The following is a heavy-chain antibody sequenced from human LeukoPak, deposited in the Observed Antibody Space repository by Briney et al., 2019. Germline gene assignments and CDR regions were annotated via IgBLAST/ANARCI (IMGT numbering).Heavy chain of an antibody. J-gene: IGHJ1*01. Sequence: GGSLRLSCAASGFTFSSYWMHWVRQAPGKGLVWVSRIKSDGSTNYADSVKGRFTIPRDNAKNTVSLQMDSLRAEDTGVYYCARAPSEIGGYYPEYFRHWGQGTLVTVSS. D-gene: IGHD3-22*01. CDR3: ARAPSEIGGYYPEYFRH. CDR2: IKSDGST. V-gene: IGHV3-74*01. CDR1: GFTFSSYW.